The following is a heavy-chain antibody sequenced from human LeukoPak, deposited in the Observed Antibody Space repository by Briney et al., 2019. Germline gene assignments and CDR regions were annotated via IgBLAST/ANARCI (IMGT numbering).Heavy chain of an antibody. J-gene: IGHJ4*02. CDR2: INWNGGST. D-gene: IGHD6-19*01. CDR3: ARGWSVAGNYYFDY. Sequence: GGSLRLSCAASGFTFDDYGMSCVREARGKGLECVSGINWNGGSTGYADSVKGRFTISRDNAKNSLYLQMNSLRAEDTALYYCARGWSVAGNYYFDYWGQGTLVTVSS. V-gene: IGHV3-20*04. CDR1: GFTFDDYG.